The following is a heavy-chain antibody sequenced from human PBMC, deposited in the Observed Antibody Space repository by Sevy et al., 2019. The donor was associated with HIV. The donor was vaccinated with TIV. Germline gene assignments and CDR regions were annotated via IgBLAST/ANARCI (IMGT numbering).Heavy chain of an antibody. J-gene: IGHJ4*02. Sequence: GGSLRLSCVVSGFTFISYALSWVRQAPGKGLEWVSVISGSGDTTYYADSVKGRFTISRDNSKNTVYLQINSLRAEDTAVYYCAKDRRYGDIGIFDYWGQGTLVTVSS. D-gene: IGHD4-17*01. CDR2: ISGSGDTT. CDR1: GFTFISYA. V-gene: IGHV3-23*01. CDR3: AKDRRYGDIGIFDY.